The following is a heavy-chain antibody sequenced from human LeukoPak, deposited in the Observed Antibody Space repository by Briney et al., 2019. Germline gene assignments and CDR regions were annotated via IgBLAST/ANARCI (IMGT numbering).Heavy chain of an antibody. D-gene: IGHD2-15*01. Sequence: GGSLRLSCAASGFPFSSYWMHWVRQGPGKGLFWVSTINTDGRTTIYADSVKGRFTISRDNAENTLYLQMNSLRPEDTAVYYCARLSANDLGLYFPDYFDYWGQGTLVTVSS. V-gene: IGHV3-74*01. CDR3: ARLSANDLGLYFPDYFDY. CDR2: INTDGRTT. CDR1: GFPFSSYW. J-gene: IGHJ4*02.